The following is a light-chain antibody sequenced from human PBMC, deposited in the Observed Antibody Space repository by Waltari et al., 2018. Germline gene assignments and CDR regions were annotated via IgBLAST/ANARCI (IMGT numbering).Light chain of an antibody. CDR2: GAS. J-gene: IGKJ1*01. CDR3: QQYGTSPWT. Sequence: EIVLTQSPGTLSLSPGERATLSCRASQSVSSSSLAWYQQKPGQAPRLLIYGASSRATGIPDRCSGSGSGTDFTRTISRLEPEDFALYYCQQYGTSPWTFGQGTTVEIK. CDR1: QSVSSSS. V-gene: IGKV3-20*01.